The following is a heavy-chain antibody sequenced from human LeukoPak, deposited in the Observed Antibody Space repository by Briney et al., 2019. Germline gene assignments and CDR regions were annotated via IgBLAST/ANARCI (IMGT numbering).Heavy chain of an antibody. CDR1: GGSINSHY. CDR3: VRRDTGWNYFDY. CDR2: IYSTGKN. Sequence: SETLSLTCAVSGGSINSHYWGWLRQPPGKGLQWIGDIYSTGKNNYNASLKSRVTISLDTSKSHLSLNLASVLAADTAIYYCVRRDTGWNYFDYWGQGILVTVSS. J-gene: IGHJ4*02. D-gene: IGHD6-19*01. V-gene: IGHV4-4*08.